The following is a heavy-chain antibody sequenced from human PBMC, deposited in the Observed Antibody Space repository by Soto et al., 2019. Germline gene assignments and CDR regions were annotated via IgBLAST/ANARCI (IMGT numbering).Heavy chain of an antibody. D-gene: IGHD1-7*01. V-gene: IGHV1-18*04. CDR1: GYIFTSYG. Sequence: QVQLVQSGAEVKKPGASVKVSCKASGYIFTSYGISWVRQAPGQGLEWMGRISGYNGNTNYVQKFQGRVTMTTDTSTSTAYMEVRSLKSDDTAVYYCARVGAELELRRYSDYWGQGTLVSVSS. CDR3: ARVGAELELRRYSDY. J-gene: IGHJ4*02. CDR2: ISGYNGNT.